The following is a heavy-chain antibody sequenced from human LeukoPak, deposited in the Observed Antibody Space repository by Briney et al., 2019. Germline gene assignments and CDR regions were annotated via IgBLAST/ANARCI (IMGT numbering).Heavy chain of an antibody. D-gene: IGHD3-16*01. CDR3: VRDYD. J-gene: IGHJ4*02. Sequence: KTGGSLRLSCAASGFTFSDYSISWVRQAPGKGLEWVSSIGGIGTYIYYADSVKGRFTISRDNAKNSLFLQMNGLRAEDTAVYYCVRDYDWGQGTLVTVSS. CDR2: IGGIGTYI. CDR1: GFTFSDYS. V-gene: IGHV3-21*01.